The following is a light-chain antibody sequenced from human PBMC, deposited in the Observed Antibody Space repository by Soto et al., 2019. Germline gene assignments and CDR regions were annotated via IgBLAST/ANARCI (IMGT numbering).Light chain of an antibody. Sequence: EIVLTQSPATLSLSPGARATLSCMASQSIRNYLAWYQQTPGQSPRLLIYDASNRDTDLPARFSGRWSGTDFTLSISSLVTEDFAVYVCEQRSNWSLTFGPGTKVDI. CDR3: EQRSNWSLT. CDR1: QSIRNY. J-gene: IGKJ3*01. CDR2: DAS. V-gene: IGKV3-11*01.